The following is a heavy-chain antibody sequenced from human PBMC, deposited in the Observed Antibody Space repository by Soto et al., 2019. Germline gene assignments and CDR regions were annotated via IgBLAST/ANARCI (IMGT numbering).Heavy chain of an antibody. J-gene: IGHJ5*02. D-gene: IGHD2-21*01. V-gene: IGHV3-23*01. Sequence: GGSLRLSCAASGFTFSSYAMSWVRQAPGKGLEWVSAISGSGGSTYYADSVKGRFTISRDNSKNTLYLQMNSLRAEDTAVYYCAKPAALNIVVVIAPFDPWGQGTLVTVSS. CDR2: ISGSGGST. CDR1: GFTFSSYA. CDR3: AKPAALNIVVVIAPFDP.